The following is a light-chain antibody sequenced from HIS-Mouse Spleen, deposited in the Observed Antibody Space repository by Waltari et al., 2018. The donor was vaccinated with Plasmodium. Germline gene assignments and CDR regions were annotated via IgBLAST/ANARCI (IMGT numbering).Light chain of an antibody. Sequence: HSALTQPASASGSPGQPITIPCTGTSSDVGRYNLLSRYQQHPGQAPKLMVYECSKRPSGVSNRFSGSQSGNTASLTISGLQAEDEADYYCCSYAGSSTFVVFGGGTKLTVL. V-gene: IGLV2-23*03. J-gene: IGLJ2*01. CDR2: ECS. CDR3: CSYAGSSTFVV. CDR1: SSDVGRYNL.